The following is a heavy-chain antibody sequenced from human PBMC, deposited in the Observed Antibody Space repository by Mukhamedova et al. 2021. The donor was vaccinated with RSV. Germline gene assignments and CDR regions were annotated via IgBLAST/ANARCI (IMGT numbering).Heavy chain of an antibody. CDR3: ARYGYHYDSSGYYSNYYYYGMDV. V-gene: IGHV1-69*15. J-gene: IGHJ6*02. D-gene: IGHD3-22*01. Sequence: GRIIPIFGTTNYAQKFQGRVTITADESTTTAYMELSSLRSEDTAVYYCARYGYHYDSSGYYSNYYYYGMDVWGQGTTVTVSS. CDR2: IIPIFGTT.